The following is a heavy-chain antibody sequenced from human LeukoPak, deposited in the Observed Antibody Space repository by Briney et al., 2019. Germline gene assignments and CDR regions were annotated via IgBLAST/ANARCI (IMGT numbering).Heavy chain of an antibody. CDR2: INPSGGST. CDR1: GYTFTSYY. Sequence: ASVKVSCKASGYTFTSYYMHWVRQAPGQGLEWMGIINPSGGSTSYAQKFQGRDTMTRDTSTSTVYMELSSLRSEDTAVYYCARARHYGSESFRLYYFDYWGQGTLVTVSS. J-gene: IGHJ4*02. V-gene: IGHV1-46*01. D-gene: IGHD3-10*01. CDR3: ARARHYGSESFRLYYFDY.